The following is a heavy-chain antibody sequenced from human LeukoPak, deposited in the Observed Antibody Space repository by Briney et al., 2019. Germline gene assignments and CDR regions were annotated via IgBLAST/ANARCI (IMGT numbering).Heavy chain of an antibody. J-gene: IGHJ4*02. V-gene: IGHV4-59*01. CDR2: IYYSGST. CDR3: ARDAAYSSGSDY. D-gene: IGHD6-19*01. CDR1: GGSISSYY. Sequence: SETLSLTCTVSGGSISSYYWSWIRQPPGKGLEWIGYIYYSGSTNYNPSLKSRVTISVDTSKNQFSLKLSSVTAADTAVYYCARDAAYSSGSDYWGQGTLVTVSS.